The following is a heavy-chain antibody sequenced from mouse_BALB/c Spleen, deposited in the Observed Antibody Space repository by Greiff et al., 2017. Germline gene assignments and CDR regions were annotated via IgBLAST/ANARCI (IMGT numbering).Heavy chain of an antibody. CDR3: ASDGSFAY. D-gene: IGHD1-1*01. J-gene: IGHJ3*01. V-gene: IGHV5-9*03. CDR1: GFTFSSYT. CDR2: ISSGGGNT. Sequence: EVQRVESGGGLVKPGGSLKLSCAASGFTFSSYTMSWVRQTPEKRLEWVATISSGGGNTYYPDSVKGRFTISRDNAKNNLYLQMSSLRSEDTALYYCASDGSFAYWGQGTLVTVSA.